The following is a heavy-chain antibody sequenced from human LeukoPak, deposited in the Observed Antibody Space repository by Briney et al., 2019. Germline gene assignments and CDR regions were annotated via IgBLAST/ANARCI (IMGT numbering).Heavy chain of an antibody. J-gene: IGHJ6*03. V-gene: IGHV1-69*10. CDR1: GGSFNDYA. Sequence: GASVKVSCKVSGGSFNDYAISWLRQAPGQGLEWVGGIIPVLGRPTYAQKYEGKVTITADGSTSTAYMELHSLRSEDTAVYYCAREAARRKTAAMLWLMDVWGKGTAVSVSS. CDR2: IIPVLGRP. CDR3: AREAARRKTAAMLWLMDV. D-gene: IGHD5-18*01.